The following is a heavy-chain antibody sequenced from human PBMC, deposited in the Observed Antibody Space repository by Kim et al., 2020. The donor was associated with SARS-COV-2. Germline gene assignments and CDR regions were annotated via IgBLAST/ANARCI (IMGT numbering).Heavy chain of an antibody. CDR2: IYPGDSDT. D-gene: IGHD6-19*01. Sequence: GESLKISCKGSGYSFTSYWIGWVRQMPGKGLEWMGIIYPGDSDTRYSPSFQGQVTISADKSISTAYLQWSSLKASDTAMYYCATQGWGSSGWSPFDYWGQGTLVTVSS. CDR3: ATQGWGSSGWSPFDY. J-gene: IGHJ4*02. CDR1: GYSFTSYW. V-gene: IGHV5-51*01.